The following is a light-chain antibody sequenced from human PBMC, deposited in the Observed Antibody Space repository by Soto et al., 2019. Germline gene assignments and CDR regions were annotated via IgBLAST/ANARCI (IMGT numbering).Light chain of an antibody. Sequence: DIESTQYPSTQYASVGDRVTNTCRASQSISSWLAWYQQKPGKAPKLLIYKASSLESGVPSRFSGSGSGTEFTLTISSLQPDDFATYYCEQYNGYSWTFCQGTKVAIK. J-gene: IGKJ1*01. CDR3: EQYNGYSWT. V-gene: IGKV1-5*03. CDR2: KAS. CDR1: QSISSW.